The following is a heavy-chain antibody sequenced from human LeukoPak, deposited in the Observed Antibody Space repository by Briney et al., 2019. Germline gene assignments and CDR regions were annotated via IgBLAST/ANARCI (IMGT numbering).Heavy chain of an antibody. J-gene: IGHJ4*02. D-gene: IGHD3-10*01. CDR2: ISGSGGST. Sequence: GGSLRLSCAASGFTFSSYAMSWVRQAPGKGLEWVSAISGSGGSTYYADSVKGRFTISRDNSKNTLYLQMNSLRAEDTAVYYCARVLSSPYYYGSGTGIDYWGQGTLVTVSS. V-gene: IGHV3-23*01. CDR1: GFTFSSYA. CDR3: ARVLSSPYYYGSGTGIDY.